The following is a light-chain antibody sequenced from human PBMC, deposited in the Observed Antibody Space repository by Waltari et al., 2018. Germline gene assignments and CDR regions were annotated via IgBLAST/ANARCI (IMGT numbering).Light chain of an antibody. V-gene: IGLV2-23*02. J-gene: IGLJ1*01. CDR3: CSYAGSATPYV. Sequence: HSALTQPPSVSASPRQSITISCTVPSSYVETYNLTSWYQQHPGKAPKLMIFEVTKRPSGVSNRFSGSTSGNTASLTISGLQAEDEADYYCCSYAGSATPYVFGTGTKVTVL. CDR2: EVT. CDR1: SSYVETYNL.